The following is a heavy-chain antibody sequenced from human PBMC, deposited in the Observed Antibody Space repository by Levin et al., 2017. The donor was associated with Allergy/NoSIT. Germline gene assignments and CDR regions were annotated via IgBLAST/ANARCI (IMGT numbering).Heavy chain of an antibody. CDR3: ARTPEVATGYYFDY. CDR2: IYTSGSR. CDR1: GDSFSSYF. J-gene: IGHJ4*02. V-gene: IGHV4-4*07. Sequence: ASETLSLTCTVSGDSFSSYFYTWIRQPAGKGLEWIGRIYTSGSRNYNPSLKSRVTMSVDTSKKQFSLNLSSVTAADTAVYYCARTPEVATGYYFDYWGQGTLVTVSS. D-gene: IGHD5-12*01.